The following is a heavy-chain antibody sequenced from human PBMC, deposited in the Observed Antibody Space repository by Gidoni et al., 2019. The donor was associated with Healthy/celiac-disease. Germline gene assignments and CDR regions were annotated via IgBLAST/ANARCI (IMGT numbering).Heavy chain of an antibody. CDR2: INHSGST. V-gene: IGHV4-34*01. CDR3: ARGLARGYCRSTSCYAYDDYYGMDV. Sequence: TCAVYGGSFSGYYWSWIRAPPGKQLEWIGEINHSGSTNYNPSLKTRVTISVDTSKNQFSLKLSPVTAADTAVYYCARGLARGYCRSTSCYAYDDYYGMDVWGQGTTVTVSS. D-gene: IGHD2-2*01. J-gene: IGHJ6*02. CDR1: GGSFSGYY.